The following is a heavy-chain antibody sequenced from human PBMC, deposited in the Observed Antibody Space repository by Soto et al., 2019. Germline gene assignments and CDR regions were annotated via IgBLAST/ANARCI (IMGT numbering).Heavy chain of an antibody. D-gene: IGHD2-15*01. J-gene: IGHJ5*02. CDR2: IYYSGST. Sequence: SETLSLTCTVSGGPISSYYWSWIRQPPGKGLEWIGYIYYSGSTNYNPSLKSRVTISVDTSKNQFSLKLSSVTAADTAVYYCARERGGYCSGGSCYGHPCFDPWGQGTLVTVSS. CDR3: ARERGGYCSGGSCYGHPCFDP. V-gene: IGHV4-59*01. CDR1: GGPISSYY.